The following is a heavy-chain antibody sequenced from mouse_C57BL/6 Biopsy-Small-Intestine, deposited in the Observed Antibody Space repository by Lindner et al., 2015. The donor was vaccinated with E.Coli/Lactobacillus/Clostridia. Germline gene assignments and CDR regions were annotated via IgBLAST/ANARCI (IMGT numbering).Heavy chain of an antibody. CDR1: GYTFTDYF. J-gene: IGHJ3*01. Sequence: VQLQESGPEEVKPGTSVKISCKASGYTFTDYFMTWVKQSHGESLDWIGDINPNNGGTTYNQKFKAKATLTVDKSSSTAYMELRSLTSEDSAVYYCARGRASINWGQGTLVTVSA. D-gene: IGHD6-1*01. CDR2: INPNNGGT. CDR3: ARGRASIN. V-gene: IGHV1-26*01.